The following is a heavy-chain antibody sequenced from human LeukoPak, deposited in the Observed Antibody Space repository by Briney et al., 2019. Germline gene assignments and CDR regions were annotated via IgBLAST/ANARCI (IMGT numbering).Heavy chain of an antibody. J-gene: IGHJ4*02. D-gene: IGHD3-22*01. CDR3: ARGGSYFDISGYYFY. CDR2: IYSGGST. Sequence: PGGSLRLSCAASGFTVGSNTMSWVRQAPGKGLEWVSIIYSGGSTSYADSVKGRFTISRDNSKNTLYLRMNSLRTEDTAVYYCARGGSYFDISGYYFYWGQGTLVTVSS. CDR1: GFTVGSNT. V-gene: IGHV3-66*01.